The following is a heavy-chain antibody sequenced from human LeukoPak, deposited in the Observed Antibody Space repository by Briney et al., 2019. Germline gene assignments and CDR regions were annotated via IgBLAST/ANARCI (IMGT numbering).Heavy chain of an antibody. CDR3: ARGGSGSYYFRPTIWFDP. CDR2: INHSGST. V-gene: IGHV4-34*01. CDR1: GGSFSGYY. Sequence: SETLSLTCAVYGGSFSGYYWSWIRQPPGKGLEWIGEINHSGSTDYNPSLKSRVTISVDTSKNQFSLKLSSVTAADTAVYYCARGGSGSYYFRPTIWFDPWGQGTLVTVSS. D-gene: IGHD3-10*01. J-gene: IGHJ5*02.